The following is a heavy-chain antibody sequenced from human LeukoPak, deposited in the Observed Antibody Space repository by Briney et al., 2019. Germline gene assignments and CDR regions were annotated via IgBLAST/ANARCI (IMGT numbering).Heavy chain of an antibody. J-gene: IGHJ6*03. V-gene: IGHV1-8*01. D-gene: IGHD1-1*01. CDR1: GYTFTGYD. CDR3: ARAGQTGYYYYYMDV. CDR2: MNPNSGNT. Sequence: ASVKVSCKASGYTFTGYDFNWVRQATGQGLEWMGWMNPNSGNTGCAQKFQGRVTMTRNTSISTAYMELSSLRSEDTAVYYCARAGQTGYYYYYMDVWGKGTTVTVSS.